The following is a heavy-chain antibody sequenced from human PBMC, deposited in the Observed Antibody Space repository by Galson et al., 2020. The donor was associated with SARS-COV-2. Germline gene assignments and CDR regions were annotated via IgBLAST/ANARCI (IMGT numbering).Heavy chain of an antibody. J-gene: IGHJ4*02. CDR1: GDSVSSNSAA. Sequence: SQTLSLTCAISGDSVSSNSAAWNWIRQSPSRGLEWLGRTYYRSKWYNDYAVSVKSRITINPDTSKNQFSLQLNSVTPEDTAVYYCARAVSPYCSGGSCSDDFHLDYWGQGTLVTVSS. D-gene: IGHD2-15*01. CDR2: TYYRSKWYN. CDR3: ARAVSPYCSGGSCSDDFHLDY. V-gene: IGHV6-1*01.